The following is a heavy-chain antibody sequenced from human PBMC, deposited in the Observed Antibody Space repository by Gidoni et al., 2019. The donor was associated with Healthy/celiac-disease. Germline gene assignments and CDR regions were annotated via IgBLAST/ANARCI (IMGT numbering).Heavy chain of an antibody. CDR1: GFTFGAYA. J-gene: IGHJ4*02. CDR3: TRELYSGSYSLDY. CDR2: IRSKAYGGTT. V-gene: IGHV3-49*03. D-gene: IGHD1-26*01. Sequence: EVQLVESGGGLVQPGRSLRLSCTASGFTFGAYAMSWFRQAPGKGLEWVGFIRSKAYGGTTEYAASVKGRLTISRDDSKSIAYLQMNSLKTEDTAVYYCTRELYSGSYSLDYWGQGTLVTVSS.